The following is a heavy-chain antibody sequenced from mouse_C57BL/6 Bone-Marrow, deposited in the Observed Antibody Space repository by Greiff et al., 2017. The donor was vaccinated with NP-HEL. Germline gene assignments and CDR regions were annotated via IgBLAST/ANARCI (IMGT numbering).Heavy chain of an antibody. J-gene: IGHJ4*01. CDR1: GYAFSSSW. CDR2: IYPGDGDT. CDR3: ARDYYDYAYAMDY. D-gene: IGHD2-4*01. V-gene: IGHV1-82*01. Sequence: VQLVESGPELVKPGASVKISCKASGYAFSSSWMNWVKQRPGKGLEWIGRIYPGDGDTNYNGKFKGKATLTADKSSSTAYMQLSSLTSEDSAVYFCARDYYDYAYAMDYWGQGTSVTVSS.